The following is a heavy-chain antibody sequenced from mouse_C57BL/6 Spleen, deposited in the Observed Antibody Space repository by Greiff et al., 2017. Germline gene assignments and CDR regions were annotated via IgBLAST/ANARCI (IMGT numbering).Heavy chain of an antibody. D-gene: IGHD2-1*01. CDR1: GYTFTSYW. CDR2: IDPSDSYT. J-gene: IGHJ4*01. Sequence: QVQLQQPGAELVKPGASVKLSCKASGYTFTSYWMQWVKQRPGQGLEWIGEIDPSDSYTNYNQKFKGKATLTVDTSSSTAYMQLSSLTSEDSAVYYCARRGVYYGNAMDNWGPGTSVTVSS. CDR3: ARRGVYYGNAMDN. V-gene: IGHV1-50*01.